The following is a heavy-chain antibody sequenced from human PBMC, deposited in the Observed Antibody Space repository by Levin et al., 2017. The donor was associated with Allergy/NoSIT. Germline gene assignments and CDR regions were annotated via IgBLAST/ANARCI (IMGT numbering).Heavy chain of an antibody. CDR2: IKSKTDGGTT. CDR1: GFTFSNAW. V-gene: IGHV3-15*01. Sequence: GESLKISCAASGFTFSNAWMSWVRQAPGKGLEWVGRIKSKTDGGTTDYAAPVKGRFTISRDDSKNTLYLQMNSLKTEDTAVYYCTTDSGVGHDYWGQGTLVTVSS. D-gene: IGHD2-2*01. J-gene: IGHJ4*02. CDR3: TTDSGVGHDY.